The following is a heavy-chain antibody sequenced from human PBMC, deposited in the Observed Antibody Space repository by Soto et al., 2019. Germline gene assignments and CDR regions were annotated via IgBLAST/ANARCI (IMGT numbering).Heavy chain of an antibody. J-gene: IGHJ3*02. D-gene: IGHD6-13*01. CDR2: VYSGGGT. CDR3: ASFYSSSWYGSGAFDI. CDR1: GGSLRGYS. V-gene: IGHV4-59*01. Sequence: SETLSLTCTVSGGSLRGYSWSWIRQSPGKGLEWIGYVYSGGGTNYSPSFMGRVTISVDTTDNQFSLKLNSVTAADTAVYYCASFYSSSWYGSGAFDIWGQGTMVTVSS.